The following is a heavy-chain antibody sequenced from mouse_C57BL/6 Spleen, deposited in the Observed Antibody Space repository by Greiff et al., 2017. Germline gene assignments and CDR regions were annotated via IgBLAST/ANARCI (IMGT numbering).Heavy chain of an antibody. V-gene: IGHV1-81*01. CDR2: IYPRSGNT. J-gene: IGHJ3*01. CDR3: AREGGDVRFAY. CDR1: GYTFTSYG. Sequence: QVQLQQSGAELARPGASVKLSCKASGYTFTSYGISWVKQRPGQGLEWIGEIYPRSGNTYYNEKFKGKATLTADKSSSTAYMELRSLTSEDSAVYFCAREGGDVRFAYWGQGTLVTVSA. D-gene: IGHD2-13*01.